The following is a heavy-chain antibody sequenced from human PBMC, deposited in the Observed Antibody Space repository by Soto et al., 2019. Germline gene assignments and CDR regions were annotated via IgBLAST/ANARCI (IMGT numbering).Heavy chain of an antibody. D-gene: IGHD3-10*01. CDR3: ARDGYYGSGSYGMDV. J-gene: IGHJ6*02. Sequence: QVHLVQSGAEVKKPGASVKVSCKTSGYSFSNYGISWVRQAPGQGLKWLGWISDYNGNTNYAQKFQGRVIMTTDTSTKTAYMVLRSLRFDDTAVYYCARDGYYGSGSYGMDVWGQGTTVTVSS. CDR1: GYSFSNYG. V-gene: IGHV1-18*01. CDR2: ISDYNGNT.